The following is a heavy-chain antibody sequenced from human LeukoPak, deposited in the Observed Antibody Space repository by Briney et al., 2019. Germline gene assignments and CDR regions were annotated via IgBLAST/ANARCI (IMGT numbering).Heavy chain of an antibody. CDR2: ISGSGSNT. CDR3: ASAITGT. J-gene: IGHJ5*02. V-gene: IGHV3-23*01. Sequence: GGSLRLSCAASGITFSGSGMSWVRQAPGKGLEWVSTISGSGSNTHYADSVKGRFTISRDNSKNTLYLQMNSLRPEDTAVYYCASAITGTWGQGTLVTVSS. D-gene: IGHD1-20*01. CDR1: GITFSGSG.